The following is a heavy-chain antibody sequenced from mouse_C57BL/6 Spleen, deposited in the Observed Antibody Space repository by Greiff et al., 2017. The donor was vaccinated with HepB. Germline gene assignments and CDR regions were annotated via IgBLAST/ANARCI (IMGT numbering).Heavy chain of an antibody. CDR1: GYTFTSYW. J-gene: IGHJ3*01. Sequence: QVQLKQPGAELVMPGASVKLSCKASGYTFTSYWMHWVKRRPGQGLEWIGEIDPSDSYTNYNQKFKGKTTLTVDKSASTAYMQLGSLTSEDSAVYYCARSPQFAYWGQGTLVTVSA. CDR2: IDPSDSYT. CDR3: ARSPQFAY. V-gene: IGHV1-69*01.